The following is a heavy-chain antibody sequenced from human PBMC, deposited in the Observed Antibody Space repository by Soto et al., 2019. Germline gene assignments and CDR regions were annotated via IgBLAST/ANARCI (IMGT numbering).Heavy chain of an antibody. Sequence: QVQLVQSGAEVRKPGSSVKVSCKASGVTYNTFAVSWVRQAPGQGLEWMGGIIPVLGPAFYAQKFQGRVMITADKSTSTAYLEMTSLRSEDTAVYYGVRAAKRYFDYWGQGTLVTVSS. J-gene: IGHJ4*02. CDR3: VRAAKRYFDY. CDR2: IIPVLGPA. V-gene: IGHV1-69*06. D-gene: IGHD6-25*01. CDR1: GVTYNTFA.